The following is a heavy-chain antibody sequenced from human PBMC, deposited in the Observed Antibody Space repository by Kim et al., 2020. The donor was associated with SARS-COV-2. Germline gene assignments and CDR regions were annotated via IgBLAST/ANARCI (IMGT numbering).Heavy chain of an antibody. D-gene: IGHD4-17*01. V-gene: IGHV3-33*01. J-gene: IGHJ4*02. CDR3: ARNDYGDFFFDY. CDR1: GFTFSSYG. CDR2: IWYDGSNK. Sequence: GGSLRLSCAASGFTFSSYGMHWVRQAPGKGLEWVAVIWYDGSNKYYADSVKGRFTISRDNSKNMLYLQMNSLRAEDTAVFYCARNDYGDFFFDYWGQGTLVTVSS.